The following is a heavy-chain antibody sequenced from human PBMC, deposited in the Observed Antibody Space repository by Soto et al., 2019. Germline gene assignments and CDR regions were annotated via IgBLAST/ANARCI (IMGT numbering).Heavy chain of an antibody. CDR3: ATRNSEGSGSYYNVPWFPKDRYYYYYGMDV. Sequence: ASVKVSCKVSGYTLTELSMHWVRQAPGKGLEWMGGFDPEDGETIYAQKFQGRVTMTEDTSTDTAYMELSSLRSEDTAVYYCATRNSEGSGSYYNVPWFPKDRYYYYYGMDVWGQGTTVTVS. V-gene: IGHV1-24*01. D-gene: IGHD3-10*01. CDR2: FDPEDGET. J-gene: IGHJ6*02. CDR1: GYTLTELS.